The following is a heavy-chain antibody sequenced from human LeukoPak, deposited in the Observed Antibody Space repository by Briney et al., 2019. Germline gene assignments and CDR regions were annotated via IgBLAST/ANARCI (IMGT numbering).Heavy chain of an antibody. CDR2: IYGDGSFT. V-gene: IGHV3-74*01. D-gene: IGHD3-16*01. CDR1: GFTFSNFW. J-gene: IGHJ4*02. CDR3: ARENDQGFDY. Sequence: GGSLRLSCAASGFTFSNFWMHWVRQAPGKGLVWVALIYGDGSFTRYADSVKGRFTISRDNAKNSLFLQMNSLRAEDTAVYYCARENDQGFDYWGQGTLVTVSS.